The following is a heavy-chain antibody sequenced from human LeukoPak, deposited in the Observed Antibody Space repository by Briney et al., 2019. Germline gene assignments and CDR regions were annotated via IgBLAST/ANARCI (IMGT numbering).Heavy chain of an antibody. D-gene: IGHD1-26*01. CDR1: GGSISSGGYY. Sequence: SQTLSLTCTVSGGSISSGGYYWSWIRQHPGKGLEWIGYIYYSGSTYYNPSLKSRVTISVDTSKNQFSLKLSSVTAADTAVYYCARHDVAGATTDYFQHWGQGTLVTVSS. V-gene: IGHV4-31*03. CDR3: ARHDVAGATTDYFQH. CDR2: IYYSGST. J-gene: IGHJ1*01.